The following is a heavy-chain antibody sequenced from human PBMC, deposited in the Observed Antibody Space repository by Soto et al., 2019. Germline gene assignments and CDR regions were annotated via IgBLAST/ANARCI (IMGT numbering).Heavy chain of an antibody. Sequence: GASVKVSCKASGYSFTGLDINWVRQSTGQGLEWMGWMEPSSGRTGYAQKFQGRVTMTRDTSINTAYMELSSLTSDDTAFYYCARGVTAGVDYWSQGTLVTVSS. V-gene: IGHV1-8*01. CDR3: ARGVTAGVDY. D-gene: IGHD1-26*01. J-gene: IGHJ4*02. CDR2: MEPSSGRT. CDR1: GYSFTGLD.